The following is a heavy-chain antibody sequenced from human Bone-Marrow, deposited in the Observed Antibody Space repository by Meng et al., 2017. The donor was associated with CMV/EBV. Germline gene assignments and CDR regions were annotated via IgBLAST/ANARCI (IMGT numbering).Heavy chain of an antibody. CDR3: ARVAVLRFLEWLLSPFDY. V-gene: IGHV1-69*02. Sequence: SVKVSCKASGGTFSSYTISWVRQAPGQGLEWMGRIIPILGIANYAQKFQGRVTITADKSTSTAYMELSSLRSEDTAVYYCARVAVLRFLEWLLSPFDYWGQGTLVTVSS. CDR1: GGTFSSYT. D-gene: IGHD3-3*01. J-gene: IGHJ4*02. CDR2: IIPILGIA.